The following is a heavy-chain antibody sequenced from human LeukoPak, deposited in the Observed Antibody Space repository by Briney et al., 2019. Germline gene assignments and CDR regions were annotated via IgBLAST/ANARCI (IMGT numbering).Heavy chain of an antibody. CDR1: GFTFSSYA. CDR2: ISYDGSNK. CDR3: ARVWSSGWYGLDY. V-gene: IGHV3-30-3*01. D-gene: IGHD6-19*01. Sequence: PGRSLRLSCAASGFTFSSYAMHWVRQAPGKGLEWVAVISYDGSNKYYADSVKGRFTISRDNSKNTLYLQMNSLRAEDTAVYYCARVWSSGWYGLDYWGQGTLVTVSS. J-gene: IGHJ4*02.